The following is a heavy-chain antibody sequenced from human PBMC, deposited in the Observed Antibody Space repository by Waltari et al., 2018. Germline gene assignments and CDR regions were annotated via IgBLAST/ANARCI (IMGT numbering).Heavy chain of an antibody. V-gene: IGHV3-7*01. CDR2: INQDGRDK. CDR3: ARDVPNGYFDY. CDR1: GFTFKNYW. J-gene: IGHJ4*02. Sequence: EVHLVQSGGGLIQPGGSLRLSCGVSGFTFKNYWMTGVRKAPGKGLEWVANINQDGRDKKLVASVEGRFTISRDNAQNSGYLQMNSLRAEDTAVYYCARDVPNGYFDYWGSGTLVTVSS. D-gene: IGHD1-1*01.